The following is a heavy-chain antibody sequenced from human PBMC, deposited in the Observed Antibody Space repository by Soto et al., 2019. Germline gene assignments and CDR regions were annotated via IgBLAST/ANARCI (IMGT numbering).Heavy chain of an antibody. CDR2: INHSGST. Sequence: QVQLQQWGAGLLKPSETLSLTCAVYGGSFSGYYWSWIRQPPGKGLEWIGEINHSGSTNYNPSLKSRVTISVDTSKNQFSLKLSSVTAADTAVYYCARSRDSNYAKWVNFDYWGQGTLVTVSS. CDR3: ARSRDSNYAKWVNFDY. CDR1: GGSFSGYY. D-gene: IGHD4-4*01. V-gene: IGHV4-34*01. J-gene: IGHJ4*02.